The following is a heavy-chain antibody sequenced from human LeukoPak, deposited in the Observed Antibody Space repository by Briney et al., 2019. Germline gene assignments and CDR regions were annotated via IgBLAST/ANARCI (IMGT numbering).Heavy chain of an antibody. Sequence: GGSLRLSCAASGFTFSSYAMTWVRQAPGKGLEWVSGISGSGESTYYADSVKGRFTISRDNAKNSLYLQMNSLRAEDTALYYCAGHYGSGSYVDQWGQGTLVTVSS. CDR3: AGHYGSGSYVDQ. J-gene: IGHJ4*02. D-gene: IGHD3-10*01. CDR2: ISGSGEST. V-gene: IGHV3-23*01. CDR1: GFTFSSYA.